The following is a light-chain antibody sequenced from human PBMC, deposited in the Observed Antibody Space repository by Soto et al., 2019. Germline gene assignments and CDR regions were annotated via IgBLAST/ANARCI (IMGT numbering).Light chain of an antibody. CDR2: AAY. CDR3: QQSYSTPPDT. J-gene: IGKJ5*01. V-gene: IGKV1-39*01. Sequence: DIQMTQSPSSLSASEGDRVTITCRTSQTINNYLNWYQQKPGRAPKLLIYAAYNLQSGVPSRFSGSGSGTDFTLTISSLQPEDFATYYCQQSYSTPPDTFGQGTRLEIK. CDR1: QTINNY.